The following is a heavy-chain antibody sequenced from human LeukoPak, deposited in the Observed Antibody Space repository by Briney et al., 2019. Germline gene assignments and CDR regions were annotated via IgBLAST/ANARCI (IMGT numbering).Heavy chain of an antibody. V-gene: IGHV4-34*01. Sequence: SETLSLTCGVHGGFLSEYYWKWIRHPPGRGREWIGEIDHRGTLKHNPSLKSRVTMSVDTSKKQFSLRLTSVTAADTAVYFRERFRRVLVPTPNYYGMDVWGQGAPVIVS. J-gene: IGHJ6*02. CDR3: ERFRRVLVPTPNYYGMDV. CDR2: IDHRGTL. CDR1: GGFLSEYY. D-gene: IGHD2/OR15-2a*01.